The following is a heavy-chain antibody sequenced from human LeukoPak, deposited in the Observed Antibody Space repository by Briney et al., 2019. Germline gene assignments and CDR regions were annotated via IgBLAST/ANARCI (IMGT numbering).Heavy chain of an antibody. Sequence: GGSLRLSCAASGFIFNDYAMYWVRQAPGKGLEWVSGISWNSGSIGYADSVKGRFTISRDNAKNSLYLQMNSLRPEDTALYYCANGYGSGSLGDDAFDIWGQGTMVTVSS. CDR1: GFIFNDYA. J-gene: IGHJ3*02. V-gene: IGHV3-9*01. D-gene: IGHD3-10*01. CDR3: ANGYGSGSLGDDAFDI. CDR2: ISWNSGSI.